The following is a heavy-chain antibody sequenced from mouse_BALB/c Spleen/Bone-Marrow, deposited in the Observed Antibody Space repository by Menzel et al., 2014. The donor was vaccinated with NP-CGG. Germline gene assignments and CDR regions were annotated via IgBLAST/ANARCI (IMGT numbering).Heavy chain of an antibody. Sequence: EVQLVESGPGLVKPSQSLSLTCSVTGYSITSGYYWNWIRQFPGNTLEWMGYISYDGSNNYNPSLKNRISITRDTSKNQFFLKLSSVTTEDTATYYCAREGGSLWYFDVWGAGTTVTVSS. J-gene: IGHJ1*01. CDR1: GYSITSGYY. CDR2: ISYDGSN. CDR3: AREGGSLWYFDV. V-gene: IGHV3-6*02.